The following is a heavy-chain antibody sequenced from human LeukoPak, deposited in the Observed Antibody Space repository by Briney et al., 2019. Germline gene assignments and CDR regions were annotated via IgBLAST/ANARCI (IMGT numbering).Heavy chain of an antibody. Sequence: SETLSLTCTVSGGSVSSGSYYWRWIRQPPGKGLEWIGYIYYSGSTNYNPSLKSRVTISVDTSKNQFSLKLSSVTATDTAVYYCARWRNPIVEMASRGYFDYWGQGTLVTVPS. CDR1: GGSVSSGSYY. CDR3: ARWRNPIVEMASRGYFDY. D-gene: IGHD5-24*01. V-gene: IGHV4-61*01. J-gene: IGHJ4*02. CDR2: IYYSGST.